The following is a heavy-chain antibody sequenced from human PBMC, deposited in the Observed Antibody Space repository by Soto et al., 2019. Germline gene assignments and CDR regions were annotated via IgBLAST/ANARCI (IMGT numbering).Heavy chain of an antibody. CDR3: ARYDYDSSGYARMDV. V-gene: IGHV3-7*01. CDR1: GFTFSSSC. J-gene: IGHJ6*02. D-gene: IGHD3-22*01. Sequence: VVSLRLSCAASGFTFSSSCMSWVRQAPGKGLEWVANIKEDGSQKYYVDSVKGRFTISRDNAKNSLDLQMSSLRDEDRAVYYCARYDYDSSGYARMDVWGQGTTV. CDR2: IKEDGSQK.